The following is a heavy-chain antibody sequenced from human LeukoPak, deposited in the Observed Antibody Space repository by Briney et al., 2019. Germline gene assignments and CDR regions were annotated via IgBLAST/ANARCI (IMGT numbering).Heavy chain of an antibody. J-gene: IGHJ4*02. CDR2: IYYSGST. CDR1: GGSINSYY. CDR3: ARGPEGSGSYIFDY. Sequence: SETLSLTCTVSGGSINSYYWSWIRQPPGKGLEWIGYIYYSGSTNYNPSLKSRVTISVDTSKNQFSLKLTSVTAADTAVYYCARGPEGSGSYIFDYWGQGTLVTVSS. D-gene: IGHD3-10*01. V-gene: IGHV4-59*01.